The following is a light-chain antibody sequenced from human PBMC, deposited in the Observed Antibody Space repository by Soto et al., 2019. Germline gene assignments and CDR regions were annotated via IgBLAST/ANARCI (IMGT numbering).Light chain of an antibody. CDR1: QSVSGNK. V-gene: IGKV3-20*01. CDR2: AAS. J-gene: IGKJ2*01. CDR3: HQYGSLPHT. Sequence: EIVLTQSPGTLSLSPGERATLSCRASQSVSGNKLAWYQQKPGQGPRLLIYAASSRATDIPDRFSGSASGTDFTFIISRLEPEDFGMYYCHQYGSLPHTFGQGTKVESK.